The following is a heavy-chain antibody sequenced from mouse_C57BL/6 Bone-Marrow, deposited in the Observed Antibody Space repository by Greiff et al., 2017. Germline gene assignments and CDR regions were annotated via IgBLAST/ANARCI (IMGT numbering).Heavy chain of an antibody. V-gene: IGHV1-64*01. Sequence: VKLQQPGAELVKPGASVKLSCKASGYTFTSYWMHWVKQRPGQGLEWIGMIHPNSGSTNYNEKFKSKATLTVDKSSSTAYMQLSSLTSEDSAVYYCADYDGGDYYAMDYWGQGTSVTVSS. CDR3: ADYDGGDYYAMDY. CDR1: GYTFTSYW. CDR2: IHPNSGST. J-gene: IGHJ4*01. D-gene: IGHD2-4*01.